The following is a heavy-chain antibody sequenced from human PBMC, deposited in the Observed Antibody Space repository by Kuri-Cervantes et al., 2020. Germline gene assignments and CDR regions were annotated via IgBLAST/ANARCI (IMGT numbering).Heavy chain of an antibody. J-gene: IGHJ4*02. CDR1: GGTFSNYA. CDR3: ARDLEGDGYNYFDY. CDR2: IIPIFGIA. D-gene: IGHD5-24*01. V-gene: IGHV1-69*05. Sequence: SVKVSCKASGGTFSNYAISWVRQAPGQGLEWMGGIIPIFGIANYAQKFQGRVTITTDESTSTAYMELSSLRSEDTAVYYCARDLEGDGYNYFDYWGQGTLVTVSS.